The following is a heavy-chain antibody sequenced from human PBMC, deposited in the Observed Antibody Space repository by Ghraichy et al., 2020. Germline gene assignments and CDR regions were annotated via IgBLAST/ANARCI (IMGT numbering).Heavy chain of an antibody. J-gene: IGHJ5*02. CDR2: IYYSGST. Sequence: GSLRLSCTVSGGSISTYYWTWIRQPPGKGVEWIGYIYYSGSTDYNPSLKSRVTISVDTSKNQFSLKLSSVTAADTAVYYCARERGYFGSGSWFDPWGQGTLVTVSS. V-gene: IGHV4-59*01. CDR1: GGSISTYY. CDR3: ARERGYFGSGSWFDP. D-gene: IGHD3-10*01.